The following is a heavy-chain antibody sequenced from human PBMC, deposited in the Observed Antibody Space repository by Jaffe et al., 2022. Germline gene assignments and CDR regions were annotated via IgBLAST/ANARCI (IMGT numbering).Heavy chain of an antibody. CDR3: AKDVGVGYCSGGSCFFDP. V-gene: IGHV3-23*01. CDR2: ISGSGGST. J-gene: IGHJ5*02. CDR1: GFTFSSYA. Sequence: EVQLLESGGGLVQPGGSLRLSCAASGFTFSSYAMSWVRQAPGKGLEWVSAISGSGGSTYYADSVKGRFTISRDNSKNTLYLQMNSLRAEDTAVYYCAKDVGVGYCSGGSCFFDPWGQGTLVTVSS. D-gene: IGHD2-15*01.